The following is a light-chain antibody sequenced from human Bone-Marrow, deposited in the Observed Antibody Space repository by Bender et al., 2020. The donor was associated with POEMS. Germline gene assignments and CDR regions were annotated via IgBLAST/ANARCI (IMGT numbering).Light chain of an antibody. V-gene: IGLV2-8*01. J-gene: IGLJ2*01. CDR2: GVN. Sequence: QSALTQPASVSGSPGQSITISCTGTSSDVGSYDFVSWYQQHPGKTPKLMISGVNKRPSGVPDRFSGSKSANTASLTVSGLQADDEADYYCSSYAGSNNLVFGGGTKLTVL. CDR1: SSDVGSYDF. CDR3: SSYAGSNNLV.